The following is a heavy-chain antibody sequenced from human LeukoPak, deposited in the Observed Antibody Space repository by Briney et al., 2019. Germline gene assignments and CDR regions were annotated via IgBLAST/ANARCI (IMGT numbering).Heavy chain of an antibody. CDR3: ARHLNYYDSSAQKAFDI. V-gene: IGHV4-39*01. CDR2: IYYSGGT. CDR1: GGSISSSAYY. J-gene: IGHJ3*02. D-gene: IGHD3-22*01. Sequence: SETLSLTCTVSGGSISSSAYYWGWVRQPPGKGLEWIGSIYYSGGTYYNPSLKSRVIISVDTSKNQFSLKLSSVTAADTAVFYCARHLNYYDSSAQKAFDIWGQGTVVTVSS.